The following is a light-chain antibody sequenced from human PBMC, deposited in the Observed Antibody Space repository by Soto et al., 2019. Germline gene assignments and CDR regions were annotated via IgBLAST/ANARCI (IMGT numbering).Light chain of an antibody. V-gene: IGKV3-20*01. CDR3: QQYNKWPRT. CDR1: QSINSKS. Sequence: EIVLTQSPGTLSLSPGEGATVSCRVSQSINSKSLVWYQRKFGQAPRLLIYNTSSRATGIPDRFSGSGSGTDFTLSISRLEPEDFAVYNCQQYNKWPRTFGQGTKVEIK. J-gene: IGKJ2*01. CDR2: NTS.